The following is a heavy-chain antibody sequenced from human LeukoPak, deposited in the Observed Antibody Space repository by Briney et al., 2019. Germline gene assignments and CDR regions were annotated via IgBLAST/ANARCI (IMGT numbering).Heavy chain of an antibody. J-gene: IGHJ4*02. Sequence: GGSLRLSCAVSGITLGNYGMSWVRQAPGKGLEWVAGVSDSGGTTNYADSVKGRFTVSRDNPKNTLYLQMNSLRAEDTAVYFCAKRGVLIRFFLVGFHKEAYYFDSWGQGALVTVSS. V-gene: IGHV3-23*01. CDR2: VSDSGGTT. CDR1: GITLGNYG. D-gene: IGHD3-10*01. CDR3: AKRGVLIRFFLVGFHKEAYYFDS.